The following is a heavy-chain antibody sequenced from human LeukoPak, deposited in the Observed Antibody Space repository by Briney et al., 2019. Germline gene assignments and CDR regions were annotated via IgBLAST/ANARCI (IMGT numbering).Heavy chain of an antibody. J-gene: IGHJ4*02. V-gene: IGHV4-34*01. CDR3: ARENSRREIDY. Sequence: SETLSLTCAVYGGSFTNYYWSWIRQPPGKGLEWIGEINHSGSTKYNPSLKSRVTISVDTSKNQFSLKLSSVTAADTAVYYCARENSRREIDYWGQGTLVTVSS. CDR1: GGSFTNYY. CDR2: INHSGST. D-gene: IGHD1-26*01.